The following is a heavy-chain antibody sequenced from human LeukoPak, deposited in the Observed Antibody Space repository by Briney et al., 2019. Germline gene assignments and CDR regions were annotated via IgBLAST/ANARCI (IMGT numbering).Heavy chain of an antibody. CDR3: ARQGGYSSGYYDLRFDP. CDR1: GYIFTSYW. J-gene: IGHJ5*02. V-gene: IGHV5-51*01. CDR2: IYPGDSDT. D-gene: IGHD3-22*01. Sequence: GESLQISCQGSGYIFTSYWIGWVRQMPGKGLEWMGIIYPGDSDTRYSPSFQGQVTISADKSISTAYLQWSSLKASDTAMYYCARQGGYSSGYYDLRFDPWGQGTLVTVSS.